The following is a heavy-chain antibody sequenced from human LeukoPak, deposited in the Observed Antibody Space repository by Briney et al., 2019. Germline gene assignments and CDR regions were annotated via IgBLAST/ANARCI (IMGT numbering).Heavy chain of an antibody. J-gene: IGHJ4*02. CDR3: ARVRWLQGLYFDY. CDR2: FYHSGST. Sequence: PSETLSLTCTVAGASISSSDYYWGWIRQPPGKRLEWIGSFYHSGSTNYNPSLKSRVTMSVDTSKNQFSLKLSSVTAADTAVYYCARVRWLQGLYFDYWGQGTLVTVSS. V-gene: IGHV4-39*07. D-gene: IGHD5-24*01. CDR1: GASISSSDYY.